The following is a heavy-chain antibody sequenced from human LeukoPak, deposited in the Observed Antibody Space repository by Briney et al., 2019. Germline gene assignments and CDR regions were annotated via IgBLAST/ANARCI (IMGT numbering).Heavy chain of an antibody. V-gene: IGHV3-49*04. CDR2: IRSKAYGGTT. CDR1: GFTFGDYA. CDR3: TRVVPAAMSFDY. Sequence: GGSLRLSCTASGFTFGDYAISWVRQAPGKGLEWVGFIRSKAYGGTTEYAASVKGRFTISRDDSKSIAYLQMNSLKTEHTAVYYCTRVVPAAMSFDYWGQGTLVTVSS. D-gene: IGHD2-2*01. J-gene: IGHJ4*02.